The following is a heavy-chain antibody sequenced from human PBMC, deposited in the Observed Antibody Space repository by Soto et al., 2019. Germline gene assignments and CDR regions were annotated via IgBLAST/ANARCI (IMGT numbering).Heavy chain of an antibody. D-gene: IGHD3-10*01. CDR3: ARAGYYGSGSYYNGIYYYYGMDV. CDR2: INSDGSST. V-gene: IGHV3-74*01. CDR1: GFTFSSYW. Sequence: GGSLRLSCAASGFTFSSYWMHWVRQAPGKGLVWVSRINSDGSSTNYADSVKGRFTISRDNAKSTLYLQMNSLRAEDTAVYYCARAGYYGSGSYYNGIYYYYGMDVWGQGTTVTVSS. J-gene: IGHJ6*02.